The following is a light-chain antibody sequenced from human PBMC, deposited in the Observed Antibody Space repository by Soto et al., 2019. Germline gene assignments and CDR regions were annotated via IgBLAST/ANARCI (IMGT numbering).Light chain of an antibody. CDR2: DAS. V-gene: IGKV3-11*01. CDR3: QQRSNWTLT. Sequence: EIVLTQSPATLSLSPGEIATLSCRASQSVSSYLAWYQQKPGQAPRLLIYDASNTATGIPARYSGSGSGSYFPLTISSLEPEDFAVSYCQQRSNWTLTFGGGTKVEVK. J-gene: IGKJ4*01. CDR1: QSVSSY.